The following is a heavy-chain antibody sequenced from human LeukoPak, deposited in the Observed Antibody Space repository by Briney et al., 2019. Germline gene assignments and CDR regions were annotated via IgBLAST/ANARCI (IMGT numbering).Heavy chain of an antibody. D-gene: IGHD3-3*01. V-gene: IGHV4-30-2*01. CDR2: IFHTGI. CDR1: GGSISSGDYS. J-gene: IGHJ6*02. CDR3: ARDEAIFGAGYYYGMDV. Sequence: SQTLSLTCAVSGGSISSGDYSCSGIRQPPGKGLEWIGYIFHTGIYDNPSLKSRVTISVDRSKNQFSLKLFSVTAADTAVYHCARDEAIFGAGYYYGMDVWGQGTTVTVSS.